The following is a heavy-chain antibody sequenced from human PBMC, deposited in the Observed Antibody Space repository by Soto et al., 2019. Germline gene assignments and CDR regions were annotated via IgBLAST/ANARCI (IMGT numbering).Heavy chain of an antibody. CDR3: PREGGPYCSRSSCCRPYNF. V-gene: IGHV3-74*01. D-gene: IGHD2-15*01. CDR1: GFSFSVDW. CDR2: INSDGSTT. Sequence: GGSLSLSCAPSGFSFSVDWMHWVRQVPGKGLVGVSRINSDGSTTTYADSVKGRYTISRDNAKNTVHLQMNSLRAEDTAVYYCPREGGPYCSRSSCCRPYNFWGQGTLVTVSS. J-gene: IGHJ4*02.